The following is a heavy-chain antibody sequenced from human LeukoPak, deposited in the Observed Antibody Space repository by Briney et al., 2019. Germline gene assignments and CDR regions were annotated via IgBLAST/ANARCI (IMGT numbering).Heavy chain of an antibody. J-gene: IGHJ4*02. CDR1: GFTFSSYA. D-gene: IGHD3-16*01. CDR3: ATFATGEFKRLDY. CDR2: ISSNGGST. Sequence: GGSLRLSCSASGFTFSSYAMHWVRQAPGKGLEYVSAISSNGGSTYYADSVKGRFTISRVNSKNTLYLQMSSLRAEDTAVYYCATFATGEFKRLDYWGQGTLVTVSS. V-gene: IGHV3-64D*06.